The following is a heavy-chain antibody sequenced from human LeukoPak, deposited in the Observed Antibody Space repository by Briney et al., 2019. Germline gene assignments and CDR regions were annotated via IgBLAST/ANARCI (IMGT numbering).Heavy chain of an antibody. CDR3: ASTSARGHAFDI. Sequence: SVKVSCKASGYTFTSYGISWVRQAPGQGLEWMGGIIPIFGTANYAQKFQGRVTITADKSTSTAYMELSSLRSEDTAVYYCASTSARGHAFDIWGQGTMVTVSS. J-gene: IGHJ3*02. CDR2: IIPIFGTA. CDR1: GYTFTSYG. D-gene: IGHD3-10*01. V-gene: IGHV1-69*06.